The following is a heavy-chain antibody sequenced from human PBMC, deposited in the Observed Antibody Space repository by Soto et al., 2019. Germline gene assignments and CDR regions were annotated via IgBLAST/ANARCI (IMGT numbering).Heavy chain of an antibody. Sequence: QVQLVEFGGGVVQPGRSLRLSCTASGFTFNNHGIHWVRQAPGKGLEWVAVISDDGINKYYADSVKGRFTISRDNSKNTLYLQTNSLRTEDTALYYCAKGCGRGYDLCGSWGQGTLVTVSS. CDR1: GFTFNNHG. CDR2: ISDDGINK. D-gene: IGHD5-12*01. J-gene: IGHJ5*02. CDR3: AKGCGRGYDLCGS. V-gene: IGHV3-30*18.